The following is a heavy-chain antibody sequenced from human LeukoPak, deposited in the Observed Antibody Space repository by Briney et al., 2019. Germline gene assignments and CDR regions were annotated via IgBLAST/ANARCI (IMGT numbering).Heavy chain of an antibody. V-gene: IGHV3-30*18. D-gene: IGHD3-10*01. J-gene: IGHJ4*02. CDR1: GFTFSSYG. CDR2: ISYDGSNK. CDR3: AKAGGLLWFGELGVEDY. Sequence: GGSLRLSCAASGFTFSSYGMHWVRQAPGKGLEWVAVISYDGSNKYYADSVKGRFTISRDNSKNTLYLQMNSPRAEDTAVYYCAKAGGLLWFGELGVEDYWGQGTLVTVSS.